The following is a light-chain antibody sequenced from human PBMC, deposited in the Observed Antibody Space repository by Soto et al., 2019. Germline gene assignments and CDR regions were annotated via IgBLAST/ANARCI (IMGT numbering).Light chain of an antibody. V-gene: IGKV4-1*01. CDR1: QSVLYTSNSKNY. CDR3: QQYYSVPIT. CDR2: WAS. J-gene: IGKJ5*01. Sequence: DIVMTQSPDSLAVSLGERATINCKSSQSVLYTSNSKNYIAWYQQKSGQPPKLLIYWASTRESGVPDRLSGGGSGTDFTLPISSLQAEDVAVYYCQQYYSVPITFGQGTRLESK.